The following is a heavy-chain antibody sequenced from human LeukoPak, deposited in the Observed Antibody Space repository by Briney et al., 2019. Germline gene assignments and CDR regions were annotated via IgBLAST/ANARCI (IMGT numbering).Heavy chain of an antibody. CDR2: TYYRSKWYN. D-gene: IGHD5-18*01. CDR3: VRGGYSYGFDYFDN. Sequence: SQTLSLTFAISGDSVFSNTAAWSWIRQSPSRGLEWLGRTYYRSKWYNDYAVSVKSRITINPDTSKNQFSLQLKFVTPEDTAVYYCVRGGYSYGFDYFDNWGQGTLVTVSS. J-gene: IGHJ4*02. CDR1: GDSVFSNTAA. V-gene: IGHV6-1*01.